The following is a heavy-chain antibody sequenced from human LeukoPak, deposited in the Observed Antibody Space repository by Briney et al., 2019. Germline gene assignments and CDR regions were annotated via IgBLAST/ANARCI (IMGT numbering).Heavy chain of an antibody. Sequence: ASETLSLTCTVSGGSISSYYWGWIRQPPGKGLEWIGYIYYSGSTNYNPSLKSRVTISVDTSKDQFSLKLSSVTAADTAVYYCARDVYYGSGEYGMDVWGQGTTVTVSS. CDR1: GGSISSYY. CDR2: IYYSGST. CDR3: ARDVYYGSGEYGMDV. J-gene: IGHJ6*02. V-gene: IGHV4-59*01. D-gene: IGHD3-10*01.